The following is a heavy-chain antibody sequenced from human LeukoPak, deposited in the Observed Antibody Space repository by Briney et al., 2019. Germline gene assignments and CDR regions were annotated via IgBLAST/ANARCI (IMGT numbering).Heavy chain of an antibody. CDR1: GFTFGDYA. V-gene: IGHV3-7*01. Sequence: GGSLRLSCTASGFTFGDYAMSWVRQAPGKGLEWVANIKQDGSEKYYVDSVKGRFTISRDSAKNSLYLQMNSLRAEDTAVYYCARVSSSWSNDYWGQGTLVTVSS. CDR3: ARVSSSWSNDY. J-gene: IGHJ4*02. CDR2: IKQDGSEK. D-gene: IGHD6-13*01.